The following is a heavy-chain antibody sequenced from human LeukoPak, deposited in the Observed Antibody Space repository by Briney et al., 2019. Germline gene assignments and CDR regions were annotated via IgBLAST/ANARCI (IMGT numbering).Heavy chain of an antibody. V-gene: IGHV3-48*03. J-gene: IGHJ6*03. D-gene: IGHD1-26*01. CDR1: GFTFSNYE. CDR2: ISSSGSDI. CDR3: ARDPYSGNYGNYYYYMDV. Sequence: GGSLRLSCAASGFTFSNYEMHWVRQAPGKGLEWVSYISSSGSDIYYADSVKGRFTISRDNAKNSLYLQMNSLGPEDTAVYYCARDPYSGNYGNYYYYMDVWGKGTTVTISS.